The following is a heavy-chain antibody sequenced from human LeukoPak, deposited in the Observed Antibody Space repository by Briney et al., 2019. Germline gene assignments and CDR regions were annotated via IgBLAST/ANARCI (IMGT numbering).Heavy chain of an antibody. CDR3: ARTRFWSGYYIDY. Sequence: ASVKVSCKASGYSFTTYGMHWVRQAPGQGLEWMGWINPNSGGTNYAQKFQGRVTMTRDTSISTAYMELSRLRSDDTAVYYCARTRFWSGYYIDYWGQGTLVTVSS. D-gene: IGHD3-3*01. V-gene: IGHV1-2*02. CDR2: INPNSGGT. CDR1: GYSFTTYG. J-gene: IGHJ4*02.